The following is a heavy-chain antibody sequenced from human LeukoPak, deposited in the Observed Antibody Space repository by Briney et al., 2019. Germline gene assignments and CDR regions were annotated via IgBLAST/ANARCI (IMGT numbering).Heavy chain of an antibody. Sequence: GGSLRLSCAASGFTVTSNYMSWVRQAPGKGLEWVSDLYTGGDTYYADSVKVRFTVSRHNSKNTLYLHMHSLTAVDTAVYYCARASYSSGLRGAIDVWGQGTMVTVSS. J-gene: IGHJ3*01. CDR3: ARASYSSGLRGAIDV. V-gene: IGHV3-53*04. CDR2: LYTGGDT. CDR1: GFTVTSNY. D-gene: IGHD6-19*01.